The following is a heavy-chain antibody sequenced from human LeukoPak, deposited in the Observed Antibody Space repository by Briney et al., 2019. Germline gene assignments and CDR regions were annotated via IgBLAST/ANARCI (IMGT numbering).Heavy chain of an antibody. CDR3: ARGSYGDYEY. CDR1: GFTFGTYT. CDR2: ISSDSRYI. Sequence: GALRLSCAASGFTFGTYTMNWVRQAPGKGLEWVSSISSDSRYIYYVDSVKGRFTISRDNAKNSLYLQMNSLRAEDTAVYYCARGSYGDYEYWGQGTLVTVSS. J-gene: IGHJ4*02. V-gene: IGHV3-21*01. D-gene: IGHD4-17*01.